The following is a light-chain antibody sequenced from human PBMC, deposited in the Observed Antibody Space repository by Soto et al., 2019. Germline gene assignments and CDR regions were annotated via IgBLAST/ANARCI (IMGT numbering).Light chain of an antibody. CDR3: SSYTSSSTPSV. J-gene: IGLJ1*01. CDR2: DVT. Sequence: QSVLTQPASVSGSPGQSITISCTRTSSDVGGYNYVSWYQQHPVKAPKLMIYDVTNRPSGVSDRFSGSKSGNTASLTISGLQAEDEADYYCSSYTSSSTPSVFGTGTKVTVL. V-gene: IGLV2-14*01. CDR1: SSDVGGYNY.